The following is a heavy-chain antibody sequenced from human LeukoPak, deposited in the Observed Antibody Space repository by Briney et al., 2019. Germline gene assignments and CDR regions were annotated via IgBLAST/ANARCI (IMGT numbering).Heavy chain of an antibody. D-gene: IGHD6-19*01. CDR1: GYTFTGYY. J-gene: IGHJ4*02. CDR3: ARGRERIPLPGLDY. Sequence: ASVKVSCKASGYTFTGYYMHWGRQAPGQGLEWMGWINPNSGDTNYAQKFQGRVTMTTDTSISTAYMELSRLRSDDTAVCYCARGRERIPLPGLDYWGQGTLVTVSS. CDR2: INPNSGDT. V-gene: IGHV1-2*02.